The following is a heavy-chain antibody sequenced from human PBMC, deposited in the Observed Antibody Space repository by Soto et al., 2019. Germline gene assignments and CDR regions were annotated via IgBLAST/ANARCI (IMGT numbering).Heavy chain of an antibody. CDR3: ARDPSGALPGFDY. D-gene: IGHD3-3*01. J-gene: IGHJ4*02. CDR1: GFTFSRYL. V-gene: IGHV3-21*01. CDR2: ISGDSSYI. Sequence: VGSLRLSCAASGFTFSRYLMNWVRQAPGKGPEWVACISGDSSYIKYADSVKGRFTISRDNSRNSVYMQMSSLGGEDTAVYYCARDPSGALPGFDYWGQGTLVTVSS.